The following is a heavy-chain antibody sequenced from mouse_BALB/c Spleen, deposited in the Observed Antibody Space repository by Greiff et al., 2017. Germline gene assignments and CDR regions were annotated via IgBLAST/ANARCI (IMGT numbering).Heavy chain of an antibody. J-gene: IGHJ4*01. V-gene: IGHV1S29*02. CDR3: ARHKLRYYAMDY. CDR2: IYPYNGGT. D-gene: IGHD1-1*01. CDR1: GYTFTDYN. Sequence: EVKLMESGPELVKPGASVKISCKASGYTFTDYNMHWVKQSHGKSLEWIGYIYPYNGGTGYNQKFKSKATLTVDNSSSTAYMELRSLTSEDSAVYYCARHKLRYYAMDYWGQGTSVTVSS.